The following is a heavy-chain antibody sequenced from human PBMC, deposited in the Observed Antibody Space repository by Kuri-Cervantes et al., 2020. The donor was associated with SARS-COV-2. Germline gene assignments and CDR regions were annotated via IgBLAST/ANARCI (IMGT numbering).Heavy chain of an antibody. V-gene: IGHV4-59*01. CDR2: AHSSGST. CDR3: ARSQVVRHLDWSSELSYRYYMDV. CDR1: GGSISSYY. J-gene: IGHJ6*04. Sequence: ESLKISCTVSGGSISSYYWSWIRQPPGRGLEWIGDAHSSGSTNYNPSLESRVTISTDTPKNQFSLRLNSVTAADTAVYFCARSQVVRHLDWSSELSYRYYMDVWGKGTTVTVSS. D-gene: IGHD3-9*01.